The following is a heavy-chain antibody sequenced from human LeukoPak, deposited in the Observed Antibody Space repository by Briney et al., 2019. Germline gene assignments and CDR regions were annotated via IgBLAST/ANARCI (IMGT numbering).Heavy chain of an antibody. Sequence: ASVKVSCKASGYTFTSHYIYWVRQAPGQGLEWMGIINPSGGSTSYAQKFQGRVTMTEDTSTDTAYMELSSLRSEDTAVYYCATAGHMVRGVYYFDYWGQGTLVTVSS. CDR1: GYTFTSHY. J-gene: IGHJ4*02. CDR2: INPSGGST. D-gene: IGHD3-10*01. CDR3: ATAGHMVRGVYYFDY. V-gene: IGHV1-46*01.